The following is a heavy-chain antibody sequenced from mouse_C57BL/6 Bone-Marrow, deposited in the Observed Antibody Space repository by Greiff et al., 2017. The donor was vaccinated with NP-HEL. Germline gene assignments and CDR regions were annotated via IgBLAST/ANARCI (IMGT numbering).Heavy chain of an antibody. CDR3: ARPYGGSYSWYFDV. Sequence: QVQLQQSGAELVRPGTSVKVSCKASGYAFTNYLIEWVKQRPGQGLEWIGVINPGSGGTNYNEKFKGKATLTADKSSSTAYMQLSSLTSEDSAVYFCARPYGGSYSWYFDVWGTGTTVTVSS. D-gene: IGHD1-1*01. V-gene: IGHV1-54*01. CDR1: GYAFTNYL. CDR2: INPGSGGT. J-gene: IGHJ1*03.